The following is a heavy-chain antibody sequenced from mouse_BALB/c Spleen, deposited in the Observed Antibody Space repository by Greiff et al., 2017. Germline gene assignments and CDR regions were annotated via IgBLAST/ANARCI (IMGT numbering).Heavy chain of an antibody. J-gene: IGHJ4*01. CDR3: ARSERYDLYAMDY. D-gene: IGHD2-14*01. CDR1: GYTFTSYT. CDR2: INPSSGYT. Sequence: QVQLQQSGAELARPGASVKMSCKASGYTFTSYTMHWVKQRPGQGLEWIGYINPSSGYTNYNQKFKDKATLTADKSSSTAYMQLSSLTSEDSAVYYCARSERYDLYAMDYWGQGTSVTVSS. V-gene: IGHV1-4*01.